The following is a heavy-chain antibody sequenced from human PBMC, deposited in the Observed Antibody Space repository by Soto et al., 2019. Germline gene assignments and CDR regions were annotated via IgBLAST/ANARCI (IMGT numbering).Heavy chain of an antibody. D-gene: IGHD2-15*01. CDR1: GGSISSGNDY. J-gene: IGHJ6*02. Sequence: QVQLQESGPGLVKPSQTLSLTCNVSGGSISSGNDYWSWIRHHPGKCLEWIGYIYYNGNTYYNPSLKGRLTMLVDTSQHQFSLRLRSVTAADTSVYFCARNQGYCRSYRCYSTSYAMDVWGQGTTGTVSS. CDR3: ARNQGYCRSYRCYSTSYAMDV. CDR2: IYYNGNT. V-gene: IGHV4-31*03.